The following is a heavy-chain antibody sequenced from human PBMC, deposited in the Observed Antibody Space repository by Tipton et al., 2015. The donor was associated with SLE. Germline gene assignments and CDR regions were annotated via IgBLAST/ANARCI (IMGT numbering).Heavy chain of an antibody. CDR2: INPNSGST. Sequence: QLVQSGAEVKKPGASVKVSCKASGYTFTGYYMHWVRQAPGQGLEWMGRINPNSGSTNYAQKFQGRVTMTRDTSISTAYMERSRLRSYDAAVYYCAGGVVVPSYYLDYGGQGTRVTVSS. CDR3: AGGVVVPSYYLDY. V-gene: IGHV1-2*06. J-gene: IGHJ4*02. CDR1: GYTFTGYY. D-gene: IGHD2-2*01.